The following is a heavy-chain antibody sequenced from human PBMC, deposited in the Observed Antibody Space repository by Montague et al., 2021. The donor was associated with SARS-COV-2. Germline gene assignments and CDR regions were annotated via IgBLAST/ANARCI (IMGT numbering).Heavy chain of an antibody. Sequence: SLRLSCATSGFIFSNAWMSWVRQAPGKGLEWVGRTTSKTDGGPPHYAGPVKGRFTISRDDSKNTLYLQMNSLDTEDTAIYYCATGPLDYWGQGTLVTVSS. J-gene: IGHJ4*02. CDR2: TTSKTDGGPP. V-gene: IGHV3-15*05. CDR1: GFIFSNAW. CDR3: ATGPLDY.